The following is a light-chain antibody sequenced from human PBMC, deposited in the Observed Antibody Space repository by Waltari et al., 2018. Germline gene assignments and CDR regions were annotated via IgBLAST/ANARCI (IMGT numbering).Light chain of an antibody. CDR1: QGVGRND. Sequence: CRASQGVGRNDLAWYQHRPGQAPRLLIHGTSVRATGIPDRFSGGGSETDFTLTISRLEPEDLAVYYCQHYGASPFSFGPGTKVEIQ. CDR3: QHYGASPFS. CDR2: GTS. V-gene: IGKV3-20*01. J-gene: IGKJ3*01.